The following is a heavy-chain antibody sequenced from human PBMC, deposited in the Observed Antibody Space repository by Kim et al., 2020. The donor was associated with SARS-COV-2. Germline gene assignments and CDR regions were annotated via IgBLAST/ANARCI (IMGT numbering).Heavy chain of an antibody. Sequence: SETLSLTCAVHGGSLSGSYWSWIRQPPGKRLEWIGESTHSGGTNYNPSLKSRVTISVDTSKNQFSVKLTSGTAADTAVYYCARSGCNTQRGYNWFYPWD. CDR1: GGSLSGSY. CDR2: STHSGGT. J-gene: IGHJ5*02. D-gene: IGHD3-10*01. V-gene: IGHV4-34*01. CDR3: ARSGCNTQRGYNWFYP.